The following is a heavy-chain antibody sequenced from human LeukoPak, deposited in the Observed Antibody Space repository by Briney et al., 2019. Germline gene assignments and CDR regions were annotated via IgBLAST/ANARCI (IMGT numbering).Heavy chain of an antibody. D-gene: IGHD3-10*01. V-gene: IGHV1-2*04. Sequence: ASVKVSCKASGYTFTGYYMHWVRQAPGQGLEWMGWINPNSGGTNYAQKFQGWVTMTRDTSISTAYMELSRLRSDDTAVYYCARDTYYYGSGICDYWGQGTLVTVSS. J-gene: IGHJ4*02. CDR1: GYTFTGYY. CDR3: ARDTYYYGSGICDY. CDR2: INPNSGGT.